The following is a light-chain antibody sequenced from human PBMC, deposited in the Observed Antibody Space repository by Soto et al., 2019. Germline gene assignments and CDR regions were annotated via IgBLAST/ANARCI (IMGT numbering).Light chain of an antibody. CDR2: GVS. Sequence: ELVLTQSPGTLSLSPGESAALSCRASQPVSSNFLAWYQQKPGQAPRLVIYGVSSRASGIPDRFFGSGSGTDFTLTINRLEPEDFAVYYCQQYANSPITFGQGTRLEIK. CDR1: QPVSSNF. CDR3: QQYANSPIT. J-gene: IGKJ5*01. V-gene: IGKV3-20*01.